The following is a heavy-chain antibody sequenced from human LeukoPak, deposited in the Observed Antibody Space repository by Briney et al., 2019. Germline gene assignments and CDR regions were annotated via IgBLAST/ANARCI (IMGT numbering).Heavy chain of an antibody. D-gene: IGHD3-22*01. CDR3: ARKKYYYDSSGYYNFDY. CDR1: GGSFSGST. J-gene: IGHJ4*02. V-gene: IGHV4-34*01. Sequence: SETLSLTCAVYGGSFSGSTWSWIRKPQGKGLEWIGEIYHSGSTNYNPSLKSRVTISVDKSKNQFSLKLSSVTAADTAVYYCARKKYYYDSSGYYNFDYWGQGTLVTVSS. CDR2: IYHSGST.